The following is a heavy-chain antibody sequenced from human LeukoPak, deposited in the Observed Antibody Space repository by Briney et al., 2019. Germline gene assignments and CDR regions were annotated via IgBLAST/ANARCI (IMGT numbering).Heavy chain of an antibody. V-gene: IGHV4-34*01. CDR1: GGSFSGYY. J-gene: IGHJ5*02. CDR2: INHSGST. Sequence: PSETLSLTCAVYGGSFSGYYWSWIRQPPGKGLEWIGEINHSGSTNYNPSLKSRVTISVDTSKNQFSLKLSSVTAADTAVYYCARGRVRPNWFDPWGQGTLVTVSS. D-gene: IGHD1-1*01. CDR3: ARGRVRPNWFDP.